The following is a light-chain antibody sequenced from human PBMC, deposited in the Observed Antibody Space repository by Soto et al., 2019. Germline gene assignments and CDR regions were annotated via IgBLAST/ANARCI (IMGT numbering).Light chain of an antibody. CDR3: QQYCSSPYT. CDR2: GAS. J-gene: IGKJ2*01. Sequence: EIVLTQSPGTLSLSPGERASLSCRASQSVSSSYLAGYRQKPGQAPRLLIYGASSRATGIPDRFSGSGSGTDFTLTISRLEPEDFAVYYCQQYCSSPYTFGQGTKLEIK. V-gene: IGKV3-20*01. CDR1: QSVSSSY.